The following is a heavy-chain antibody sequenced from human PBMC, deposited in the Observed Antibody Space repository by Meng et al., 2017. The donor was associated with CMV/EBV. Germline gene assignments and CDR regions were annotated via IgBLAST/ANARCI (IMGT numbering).Heavy chain of an antibody. CDR1: GKTFTGYY. CDR2: INPNSGGT. Sequence: SCTASGKTFTGYYMHWVRQAPGQGLEWRGWINPNSGGTNYAQKFQGRVTMTRDTSISTAYMELSRLRSDDTAVYYCARGDGYKDLDYWGQGTLVTVSS. V-gene: IGHV1-2*02. D-gene: IGHD5-24*01. J-gene: IGHJ4*02. CDR3: ARGDGYKDLDY.